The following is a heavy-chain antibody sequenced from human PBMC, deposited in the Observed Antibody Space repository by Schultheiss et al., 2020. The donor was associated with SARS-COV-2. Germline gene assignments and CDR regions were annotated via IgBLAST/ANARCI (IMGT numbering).Heavy chain of an antibody. Sequence: SETLSLTCAVYGGSFSDYFWSWIRQPPGKGLEWIGEINHSESTTYNPSLKSRVTISVDTSKNQFSLKLSSVTAADTAVYYCARGQDDYVWDWGQGTLVTVSS. CDR1: GGSFSDYF. CDR2: INHSEST. V-gene: IGHV4-34*01. J-gene: IGHJ4*02. D-gene: IGHD3-16*01. CDR3: ARGQDDYVWD.